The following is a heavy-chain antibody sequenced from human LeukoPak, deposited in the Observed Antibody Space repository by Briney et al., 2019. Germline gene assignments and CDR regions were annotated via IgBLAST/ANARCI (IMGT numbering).Heavy chain of an antibody. CDR3: ARETPYVDTAMATPYYYYYTDV. Sequence: PSETLSLTCTVSGYSISSGYYWGWIRQPPGKGLEWIGSIYHSGSTYYNPSLKSRVTISVDTSKNQFSLKLSSVTAADTAVYYCARETPYVDTAMATPYYYYYTDVWGKGTRSPSP. CDR2: IYHSGST. CDR1: GYSISSGYY. V-gene: IGHV4-38-2*02. D-gene: IGHD5-18*01. J-gene: IGHJ6*03.